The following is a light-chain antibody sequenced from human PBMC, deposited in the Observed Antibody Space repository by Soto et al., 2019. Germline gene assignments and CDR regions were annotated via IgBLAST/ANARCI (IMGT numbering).Light chain of an antibody. CDR1: QSVSSN. J-gene: IGKJ1*01. Sequence: EIVMTQSPATLSVSPGERATLSCRASQSVSSNLAWYQQKPGQAPRLLIYGASTRATGIPARFSGSGSGTEFTLTISSLQSEDFAVYYCQQYGSSHTFGQGTKVDIK. V-gene: IGKV3-15*01. CDR3: QQYGSSHT. CDR2: GAS.